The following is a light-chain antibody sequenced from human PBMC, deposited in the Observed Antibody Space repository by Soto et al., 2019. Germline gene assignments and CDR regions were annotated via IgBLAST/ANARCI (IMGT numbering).Light chain of an antibody. V-gene: IGKV3D-20*01. J-gene: IGKJ5*01. CDR2: GAS. Sequence: EIVLTQSPATLSLSPGERATLSCGAIQSFSISYLAWYQQKPGLAPRLLIYGASSRATGIPDRFSGSGSGTDFTLTISRLEPEDFAVYYCQQYGSSFGQGTRLEI. CDR1: QSFSISY. CDR3: QQYGSS.